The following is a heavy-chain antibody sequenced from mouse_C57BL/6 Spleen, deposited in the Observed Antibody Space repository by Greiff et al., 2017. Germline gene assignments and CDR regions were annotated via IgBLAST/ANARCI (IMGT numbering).Heavy chain of an antibody. D-gene: IGHD1-1*01. V-gene: IGHV1-39*01. CDR1: GYSFTDYN. CDR2: INPNYGTT. J-gene: IGHJ4*01. CDR3: ASLYGSSRMDY. Sequence: EVQGVESGPELVKPGASVKISCKASGYSFTDYNMNWVKQSNGKSLEWIGVINPNYGTTSYNQKLKGKATLTVDQSSSPAYMQLNSLTSEDSAVYYCASLYGSSRMDYWGQGTSVTVSS.